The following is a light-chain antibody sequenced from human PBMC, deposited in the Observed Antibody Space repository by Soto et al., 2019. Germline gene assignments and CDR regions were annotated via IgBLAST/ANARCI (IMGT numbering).Light chain of an antibody. CDR1: QSISSY. Sequence: DIQMTQSPSSLSASVGDRVTITCRASQSISSYLNWYQQKPGKAPKLLIYAASSLQSGGPSRFSGSGSGSDFTLTIRSLQPEDFATYDCPQRYSTLWTFGQGTKVEIK. J-gene: IGKJ1*01. V-gene: IGKV1-39*01. CDR3: PQRYSTLWT. CDR2: AAS.